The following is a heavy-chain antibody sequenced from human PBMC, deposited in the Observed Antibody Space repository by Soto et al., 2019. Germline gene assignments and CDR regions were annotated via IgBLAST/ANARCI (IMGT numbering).Heavy chain of an antibody. CDR1: GGTFSSYA. CDR2: IIPIFGTA. CDR3: AGVRIGTTSYYFDY. Sequence: QVQLVQSGAEVKKPGSSVKVSCKASGGTFSSYAISWVRQAPGQGLGWMGGIIPIFGTANYAQKFQGRVTITADESTSTAYMELSSLRSEDTAVYYCAGVRIGTTSYYFDYWGQGTLVTVSS. D-gene: IGHD1-7*01. J-gene: IGHJ4*02. V-gene: IGHV1-69*12.